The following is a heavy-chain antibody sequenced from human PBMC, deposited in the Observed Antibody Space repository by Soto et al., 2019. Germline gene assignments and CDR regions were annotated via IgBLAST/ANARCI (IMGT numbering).Heavy chain of an antibody. V-gene: IGHV4-38-2*02. D-gene: IGHD3-10*02. Sequence: SETLSLTCAVSGYSISSGYYWGWIRQPPGKGLEWIGSIYHSGSTYYNPSLKSRATISVDTSKNQFSLKLSTVAAADTAVYYFGRDSAGAASSRRRAFYVYCMDVWGQGTSVTVYS. CDR1: GYSISSGYY. CDR3: GRDSAGAASSRRRAFYVYCMDV. CDR2: IYHSGST. J-gene: IGHJ6*02.